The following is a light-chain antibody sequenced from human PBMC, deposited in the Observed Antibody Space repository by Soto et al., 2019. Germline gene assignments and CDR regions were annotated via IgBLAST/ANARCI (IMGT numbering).Light chain of an antibody. CDR3: MQSLQIPST. Sequence: EIVMTQSPLSLSVTPGEPASISCRSSQSLLPTDGYNYLDWYLQKPGQSPQLLIFSGSYGASGVPDRFSGSGSGTNFTLIISRVEAEDVGVYYCMQSLQIPSTFGQGTRVDI. CDR2: SGS. CDR1: QSLLPTDGYNY. V-gene: IGKV2-28*01. J-gene: IGKJ1*01.